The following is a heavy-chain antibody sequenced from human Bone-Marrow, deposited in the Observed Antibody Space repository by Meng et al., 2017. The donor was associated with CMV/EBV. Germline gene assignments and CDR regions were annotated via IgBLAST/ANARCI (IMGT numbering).Heavy chain of an antibody. CDR2: IYYSGST. CDR1: GGSISSYY. Sequence: SEPLSLTCTVSGGSISSYYWSWIRQPPGKGLEWIGYIYYSGSTNYNPSPKSRVTISVDTSKNQFSLKLSSVTAADTAVYYCARGGLGGWPMDYWGQGTLVTVSS. J-gene: IGHJ4*02. CDR3: ARGGLGGWPMDY. V-gene: IGHV4-59*01. D-gene: IGHD5-24*01.